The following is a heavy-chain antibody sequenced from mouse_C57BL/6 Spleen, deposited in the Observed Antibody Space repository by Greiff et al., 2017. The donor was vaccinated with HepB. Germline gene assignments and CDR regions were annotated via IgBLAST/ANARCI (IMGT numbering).Heavy chain of an antibody. J-gene: IGHJ2*01. Sequence: EVKLQESGPGLVKPSQSLSLTCSVTGYSITSGYYWNWIRQFPGNKLEWMGYISYDGSNNYNPSLKNRISITRDTSKNQFFLKLNSVTTEDTATYYSARENNWYFYYWGQGTTLTFSS. CDR3: ARENNWYFYY. D-gene: IGHD4-1*01. V-gene: IGHV3-6*01. CDR1: GYSITSGYY. CDR2: ISYDGSN.